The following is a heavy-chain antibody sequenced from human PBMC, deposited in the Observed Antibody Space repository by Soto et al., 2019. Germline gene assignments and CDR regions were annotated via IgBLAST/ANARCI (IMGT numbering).Heavy chain of an antibody. D-gene: IGHD1-7*01. CDR3: AKCMQAYWNYDAHHI. CDR1: GFTFSTYS. V-gene: IGHV3-23*01. J-gene: IGHJ3*02. CDR2: ITATGGST. Sequence: EVKLLESGGGLVQPGGSLRLSCAASGFTFSTYSMTWVRQAPGKGLEWVAHITATGGSTYYADSVRGRFTISRDTSGNTLYLQMNSLRAADTALYYCAKCMQAYWNYDAHHIWGQGTMVTVSS.